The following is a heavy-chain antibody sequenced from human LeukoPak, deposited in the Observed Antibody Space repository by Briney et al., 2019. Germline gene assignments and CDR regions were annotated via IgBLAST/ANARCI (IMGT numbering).Heavy chain of an antibody. J-gene: IGHJ5*02. D-gene: IGHD5-24*01. Sequence: SETLSLTRAVSGGSISSGGYSWSWIRQPPGKGLEWIGYIYHSGSTYYNPSLKSRVTISVDRSKNQFSLKLSSVTAADTAVYYCARGARDGYNPNWFDPWGQGTLVTVSS. V-gene: IGHV4-30-2*01. CDR3: ARGARDGYNPNWFDP. CDR2: IYHSGST. CDR1: GGSISSGGYS.